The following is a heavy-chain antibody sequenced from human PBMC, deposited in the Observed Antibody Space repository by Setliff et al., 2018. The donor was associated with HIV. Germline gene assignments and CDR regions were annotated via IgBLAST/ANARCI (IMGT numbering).Heavy chain of an antibody. Sequence: SETLSLTCTVSGGSISSGSYYWSWIRQPAGKGLEWIGRIYTTGTTDYNPSLKSRVTISVDSSKNQFSLRLSSVTAADTAVYYCAREWVLAATGTGIDPWGQGTLVTVSS. CDR3: AREWVLAATGTGIDP. J-gene: IGHJ5*02. CDR2: IYTTGTT. CDR1: GGSISSGSYY. D-gene: IGHD6-13*01. V-gene: IGHV4-61*02.